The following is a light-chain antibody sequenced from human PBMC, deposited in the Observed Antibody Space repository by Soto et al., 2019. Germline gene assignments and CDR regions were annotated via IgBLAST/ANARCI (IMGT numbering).Light chain of an antibody. CDR1: SSDVGDYEH. Sequence: QSALTQPPSVSGSPGQSVTISCTVTSSDVGDYEHVSWYQQAPGTAPKLIIFEVAKRPSGVSARFSGSQSGDTASLTISGLQAADEAYYYCCSRLFGGGTKVTVL. J-gene: IGLJ2*01. CDR2: EVA. V-gene: IGLV2-18*02. CDR3: CSRL.